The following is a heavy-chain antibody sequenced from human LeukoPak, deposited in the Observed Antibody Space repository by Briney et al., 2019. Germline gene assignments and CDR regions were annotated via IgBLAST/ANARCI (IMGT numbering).Heavy chain of an antibody. D-gene: IGHD1-26*01. CDR1: GFTFDDYA. CDR2: ISWNSGSI. J-gene: IGHJ3*02. V-gene: IGHV3-9*03. Sequence: PGRSLRLSCAASGFTFDDYAMHWVRQAPGKGLEWVSGISWNSGSIGYADSVEGRFTISRDNAKNSLYLQMNSLRAEDMALYYCAKDMGRVGATSLGFDIWGQGTMVTVSS. CDR3: AKDMGRVGATSLGFDI.